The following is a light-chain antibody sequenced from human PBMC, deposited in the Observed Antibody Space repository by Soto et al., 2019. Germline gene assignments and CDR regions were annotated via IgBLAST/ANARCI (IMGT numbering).Light chain of an antibody. J-gene: IGLJ2*01. V-gene: IGLV2-8*01. CDR1: SGDNGGYNY. Sequence: QSALTQPPSASGSPGQSVTISCTGTSGDNGGYNYVSWYQQHPGKAPKRLIYEVTKRPSGVPDRFSGSKSGNTASLTVSGPQAEDEADYYCASFVGTNSLVFGGGTQLTVL. CDR2: EVT. CDR3: ASFVGTNSLV.